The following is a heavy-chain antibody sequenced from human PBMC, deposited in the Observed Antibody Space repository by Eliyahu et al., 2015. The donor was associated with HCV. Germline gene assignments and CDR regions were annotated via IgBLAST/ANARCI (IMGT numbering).Heavy chain of an antibody. D-gene: IGHD4-17*01. Sequence: EVQLVESGGGLVQPGGSLRLSCAASGFXXXSNSMSWVRQAPGKGLEWVXVIYSGGXTYYADSVKGRFTISRDNSKNTLYLQMNSLRAEDTAVYYCARAPVTTGYYYGMDVWGQGTTVTVSS. CDR1: GFXXXSNS. CDR2: IYSGGXT. V-gene: IGHV3-66*01. J-gene: IGHJ6*02. CDR3: ARAPVTTGYYYGMDV.